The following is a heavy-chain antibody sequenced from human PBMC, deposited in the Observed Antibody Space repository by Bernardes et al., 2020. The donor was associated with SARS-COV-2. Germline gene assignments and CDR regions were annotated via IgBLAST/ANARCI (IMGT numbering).Heavy chain of an antibody. CDR1: GIRSVDYG. D-gene: IGHD3-10*01. V-gene: IGHV3-9*02. CDR2: LIWKSGKV. J-gene: IGHJ6*02. CDR3: TLDLTPGGADG. Sequence: GGSLRLSCAVSGIRSVDYGIHWVRQTPGKGLEWVGGLIWKSGKVGYVDSVKGRFTISRDTAKNALYLEMNFLRPEDTAFYYCTLDLTPGGADGWGQGTTVTVSS.